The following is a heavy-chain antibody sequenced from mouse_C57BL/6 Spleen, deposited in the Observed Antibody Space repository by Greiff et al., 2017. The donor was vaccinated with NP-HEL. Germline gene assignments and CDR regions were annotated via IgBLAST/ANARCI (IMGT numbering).Heavy chain of an antibody. Sequence: QVQLQQSGAELVRPGASVTLSCKASGYTFTDYEMHWVKQTPVHGLEWIGAIDPETGGTAYNQKFKGKAILTADKSSSTAYMELRSLTSEDSAVYYCTRGITTVVATGFDYWGQGTTLTVSS. CDR2: IDPETGGT. V-gene: IGHV1-15*01. D-gene: IGHD1-1*01. CDR1: GYTFTDYE. CDR3: TRGITTVVATGFDY. J-gene: IGHJ2*01.